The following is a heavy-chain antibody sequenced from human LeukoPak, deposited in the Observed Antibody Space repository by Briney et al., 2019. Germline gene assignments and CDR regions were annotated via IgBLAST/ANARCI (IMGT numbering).Heavy chain of an antibody. CDR3: AKDRGSGYLDY. D-gene: IGHD6-19*01. V-gene: IGHV3-30*18. CDR2: TSYDGSDK. CDR1: GFTFSSYD. Sequence: GGSLRLSCAASGFTFSSYDMHWVRQAPGKGLEWVAVTSYDGSDKFSADSVKGRFTISRDDSKNPLYLQMNSLRVEDTAVYYCAKDRGSGYLDYWGQGTLVTVSS. J-gene: IGHJ4*02.